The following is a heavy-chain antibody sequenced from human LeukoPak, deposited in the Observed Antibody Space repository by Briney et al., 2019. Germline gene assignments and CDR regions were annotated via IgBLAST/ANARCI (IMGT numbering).Heavy chain of an antibody. CDR3: ARDGPSYYDSSGYEYYFDY. Sequence: ASVTVSCTASGGTFSSYAISWVRQAPGQGLEWMGRIIPIFGIANYAQKFQGRVTITADKSTSTAYMELSSLRSEDTAVYYCARDGPSYYDSSGYEYYFDYWGQGTLVTVSS. J-gene: IGHJ4*02. V-gene: IGHV1-69*04. CDR2: IIPIFGIA. D-gene: IGHD3-22*01. CDR1: GGTFSSYA.